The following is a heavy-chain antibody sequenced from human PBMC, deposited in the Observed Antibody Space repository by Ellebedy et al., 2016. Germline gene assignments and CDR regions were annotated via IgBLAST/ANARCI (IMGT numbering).Heavy chain of an antibody. D-gene: IGHD6-25*01. CDR2: IYYSGST. V-gene: IGHV4-59*08. CDR1: GGSISNYY. CDR3: ARHVAGSSAFDY. J-gene: IGHJ4*02. Sequence: SETLSLXXIVSGGSISNYYWSWIRQPPGKGLEWIGYIYYSGSTKYNPSLKSRITISVDRSKNQFSLKLNSVTAADTAVYYCARHVAGSSAFDYWGQGTLVTVSS.